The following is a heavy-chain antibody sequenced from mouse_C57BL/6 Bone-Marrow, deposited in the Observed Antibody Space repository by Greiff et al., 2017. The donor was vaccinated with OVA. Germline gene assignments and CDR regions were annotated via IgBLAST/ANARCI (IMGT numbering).Heavy chain of an antibody. D-gene: IGHD1-1*01. J-gene: IGHJ3*01. CDR1: GFTFSSYG. CDR2: ISSGGSYT. V-gene: IGHV5-6*01. Sequence: EVQGVESGGDLVKPGGSLKLSCAASGFTFSSYGMSWVRQTPDKRLEWVATISSGGSYTYYPDSVKGRFTISRDNAKNTLYLQMSSLKSEDTAMYYCARHGSGSSYKFAYWGQGTLVTVSA. CDR3: ARHGSGSSYKFAY.